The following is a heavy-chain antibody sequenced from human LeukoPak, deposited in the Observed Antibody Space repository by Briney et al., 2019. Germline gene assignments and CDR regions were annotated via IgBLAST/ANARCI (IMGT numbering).Heavy chain of an antibody. CDR2: IYYSGST. J-gene: IGHJ4*02. Sequence: SETLSLTCTVSGGSISSYYWSWIRQPPGKGLEWIGYIYYSGSTNYNPSLKSRVSISVDTSKNQFSLKLSSVTAADTALYYCARRDAIGRLDYWGQGTLVTVSP. V-gene: IGHV4-59*08. CDR1: GGSISSYY. D-gene: IGHD5-24*01. CDR3: ARRDAIGRLDY.